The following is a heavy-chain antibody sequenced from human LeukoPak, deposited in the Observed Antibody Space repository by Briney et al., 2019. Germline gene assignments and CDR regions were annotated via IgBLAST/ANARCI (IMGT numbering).Heavy chain of an antibody. D-gene: IGHD6-13*01. V-gene: IGHV3-23*01. CDR1: GFTFSSYA. J-gene: IGHJ4*02. Sequence: GGSLRLSCAASGFTFSSYAMSWVRQAPGKGLEWVSTISGSGGSTYRADSVKGRFAIFRDNSKNTLYLQMNSLRAEDTAVYFCAKEPFYSSSWYMVYWGQGTLVTVSS. CDR2: ISGSGGST. CDR3: AKEPFYSSSWYMVY.